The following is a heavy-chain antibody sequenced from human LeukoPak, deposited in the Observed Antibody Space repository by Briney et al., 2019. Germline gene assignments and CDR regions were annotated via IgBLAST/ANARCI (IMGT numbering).Heavy chain of an antibody. Sequence: GGSLRLSCAASGFTFSSYSMSWVCQAPGKGLEWVSGINWNGDNTGYADSVKGRFTISRDNAKNSLYLQMNSLRAEDTALYYCAREMYSSGWLNAFDIWGQGTMVTISS. CDR3: AREMYSSGWLNAFDI. V-gene: IGHV3-20*04. J-gene: IGHJ3*02. D-gene: IGHD6-19*01. CDR2: INWNGDNT. CDR1: GFTFSSYS.